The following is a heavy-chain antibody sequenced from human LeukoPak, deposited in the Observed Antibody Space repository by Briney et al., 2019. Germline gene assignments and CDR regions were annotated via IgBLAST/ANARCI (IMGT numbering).Heavy chain of an antibody. CDR1: GFTFSSSA. Sequence: PGGSLRLSCAASGFTFSSSAMSWVRQAPGKGLEWVSGIGGSGAGTYYAVSVKGRFTISRDNSKNTLYLQMNSLRAEDTAVYYCAKDPAVTPVYYFDYWGQGTLVTVSS. J-gene: IGHJ4*02. D-gene: IGHD4-11*01. CDR2: IGGSGAGT. V-gene: IGHV3-23*01. CDR3: AKDPAVTPVYYFDY.